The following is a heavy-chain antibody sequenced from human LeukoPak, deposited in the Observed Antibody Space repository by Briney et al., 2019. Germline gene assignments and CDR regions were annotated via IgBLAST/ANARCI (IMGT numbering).Heavy chain of an antibody. CDR1: GFTVSSNY. CDR2: IYNIGTT. D-gene: IGHD2-2*01. V-gene: IGHV3-53*01. Sequence: PTGGSLRLSCAASGFTVSSNYMSWVRQAPGKGLEWVSIIYNIGTTYYTDSVKGRFTISRDNSKNTLYLQMNSLRAEDSAVYYCARWYCSSTSCYYDYWGQGTLVTVSS. CDR3: ARWYCSSTSCYYDY. J-gene: IGHJ4*02.